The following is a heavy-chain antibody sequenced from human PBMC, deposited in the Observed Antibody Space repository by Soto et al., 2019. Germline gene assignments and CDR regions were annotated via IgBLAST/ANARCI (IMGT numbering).Heavy chain of an antibody. J-gene: IGHJ4*02. Sequence: EVQLLESGGGLVQPGGSLRLSCAASGFTFSSYAMSWVRQAPGKGLEWVSNISGGGGSTYYADSVRGRFFISRDNSKNTMYLQKNSLRAEDTAVYYCAKDRFGGVIVDYFDSWGQGSLVTVSS. D-gene: IGHD3-16*02. CDR1: GFTFSSYA. V-gene: IGHV3-23*01. CDR2: ISGGGGST. CDR3: AKDRFGGVIVDYFDS.